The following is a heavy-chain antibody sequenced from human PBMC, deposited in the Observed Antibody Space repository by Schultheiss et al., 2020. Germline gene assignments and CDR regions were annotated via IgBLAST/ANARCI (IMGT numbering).Heavy chain of an antibody. CDR3: ARDGGYSYGENTDAFDI. D-gene: IGHD5-18*01. CDR2: IKQDGSEK. Sequence: GESLKISCAASGFTFSDFYVSWIRQAPGKGLEWVANIKQDGSEKYYVDSVKGRFTISRDNAKNSLYLQMNSLRAEDTAVYYCARDGGYSYGENTDAFDIWGQGTMVTVSS. V-gene: IGHV3-7*03. J-gene: IGHJ3*02. CDR1: GFTFSDFY.